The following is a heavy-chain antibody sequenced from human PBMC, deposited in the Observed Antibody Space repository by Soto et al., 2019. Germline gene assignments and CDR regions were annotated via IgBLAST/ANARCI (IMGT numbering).Heavy chain of an antibody. V-gene: IGHV1-46*01. Sequence: ASVKVSCKASGYTFTSYYMHWVRQAPGQGLEWIGRINPSSGSTSYAQKFQGRVTMTRDMSTSTAYMELSSLRSEDTAVYYCAADSPGYSYAKFDYWGQGTLVTVSS. CDR1: GYTFTSYY. D-gene: IGHD5-18*01. CDR3: AADSPGYSYAKFDY. CDR2: INPSSGST. J-gene: IGHJ4*02.